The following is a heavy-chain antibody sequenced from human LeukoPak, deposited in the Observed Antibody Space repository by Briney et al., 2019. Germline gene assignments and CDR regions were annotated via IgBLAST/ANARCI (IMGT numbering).Heavy chain of an antibody. J-gene: IGHJ6*02. D-gene: IGHD3-10*01. Sequence: SQTLSLTCAISGDSVSSNSAAWNWLRQSPSRGLEWLGRTYYRSKWYNDYAVSVKSRITINPDTSKNQFSLQLNSVTPEDTAVYYCARDQGTMVRGVMSPGYYYGMDVWGQGTTVTVSS. CDR3: ARDQGTMVRGVMSPGYYYGMDV. CDR1: GDSVSSNSAA. V-gene: IGHV6-1*01. CDR2: TYYRSKWYN.